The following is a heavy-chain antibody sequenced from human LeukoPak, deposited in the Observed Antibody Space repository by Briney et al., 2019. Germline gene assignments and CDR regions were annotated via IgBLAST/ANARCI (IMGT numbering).Heavy chain of an antibody. Sequence: GGSLRLSCAASGFTFSSYAMSWVRQAPGKGLELVSAISGSGGSTYYADSVKGRFTITRDNSKNTLYLQMNSLRAEDTAVYYCAKGGGNPRGDYYYYYMDVWGKGTTLTVSS. V-gene: IGHV3-23*01. CDR3: AKGGGNPRGDYYYYYMDV. CDR2: ISGSGGST. J-gene: IGHJ6*03. D-gene: IGHD4-23*01. CDR1: GFTFSSYA.